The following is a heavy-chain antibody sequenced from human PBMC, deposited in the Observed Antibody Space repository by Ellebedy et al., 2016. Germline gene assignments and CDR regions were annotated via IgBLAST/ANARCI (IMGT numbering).Heavy chain of an antibody. Sequence: ASVKVSCKASGYSFTSYGINWVRQAPGQGLEWLGWISGYTGNTNYGEEIQGRATMTTDTSTSTAYMELRSLRSDDTAVYYCARVFYYGSESQGGNYYYYMDVWGKGTTVTVSS. J-gene: IGHJ6*03. CDR1: GYSFTSYG. D-gene: IGHD3-10*01. CDR3: ARVFYYGSESQGGNYYYYMDV. CDR2: ISGYTGNT. V-gene: IGHV1-18*01.